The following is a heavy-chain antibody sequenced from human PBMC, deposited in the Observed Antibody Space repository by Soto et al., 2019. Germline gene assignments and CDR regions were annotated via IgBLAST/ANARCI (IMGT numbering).Heavy chain of an antibody. Sequence: GGSLRLSCAASRFTVSNSYMSWIRQAPGKGLEWLSIVYSGASTYYAGSVKGRFTISRDSSKNTIYLQMNSLGADDTAVYYCARGLGSSGWYSPWDAFDIWGQGTMVTVSS. CDR2: VYSGAST. CDR1: RFTVSNSY. D-gene: IGHD6-19*01. CDR3: ARGLGSSGWYSPWDAFDI. V-gene: IGHV3-66*01. J-gene: IGHJ3*02.